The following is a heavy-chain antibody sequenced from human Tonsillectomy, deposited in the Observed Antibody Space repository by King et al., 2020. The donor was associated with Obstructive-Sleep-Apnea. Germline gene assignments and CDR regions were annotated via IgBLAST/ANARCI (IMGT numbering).Heavy chain of an antibody. J-gene: IGHJ2*01. V-gene: IGHV3-23*04. Sequence: VQLVESGGGLVQPGGSLRLSCAASGFTFSSYAMSWVRQAPGKGLEWVAAVSGHGGSTYYTDSVKGRFTISRDNSNNTLYLQLSSLRADDTAVFYCVKDQLPVAKYWYFDLWGRGTLVSVSS. D-gene: IGHD5-24*01. CDR2: VSGHGGST. CDR3: VKDQLPVAKYWYFDL. CDR1: GFTFSSYA.